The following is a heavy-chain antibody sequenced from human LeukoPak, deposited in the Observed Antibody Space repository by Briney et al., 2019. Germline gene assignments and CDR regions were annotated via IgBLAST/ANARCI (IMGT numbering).Heavy chain of an antibody. CDR1: GFNFSVYW. J-gene: IGHJ4*02. V-gene: IGHV3-7*02. Sequence: GGSLRLSCVASGFNFSVYWMAWVRQAPGKGLKWVANIKQDGSETYYVDSVKGRFTISRDNAKNSLSLQMNSLRADDTAVYYCAKGGFFGSGREAAQFDYWGQGTLVTVSS. CDR2: IKQDGSET. CDR3: AKGGFFGSGREAAQFDY. D-gene: IGHD3-10*01.